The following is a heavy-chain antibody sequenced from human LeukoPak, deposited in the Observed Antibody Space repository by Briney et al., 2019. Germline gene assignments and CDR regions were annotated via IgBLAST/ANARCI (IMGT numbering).Heavy chain of an antibody. CDR2: IYSTGNT. J-gene: IGHJ4*02. CDR1: GFVVSSNY. D-gene: IGHD6-13*01. CDR3: ARDTSSWYIFDY. V-gene: IGHV3-66*01. Sequence: GGSLRLSCAASGFVVSSNYMSWVRQAPGKGLEWVSVIYSTGNTYYADSVKGRFIISRDNSKNTLYLQMNSLRAEDTAVYYCARDTSSWYIFDYWGQGTLVTVSS.